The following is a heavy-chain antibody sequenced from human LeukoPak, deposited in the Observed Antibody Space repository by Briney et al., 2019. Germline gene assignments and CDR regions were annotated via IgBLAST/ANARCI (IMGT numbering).Heavy chain of an antibody. CDR3: ARDLVVVTGLRTRGSFDI. J-gene: IGHJ3*02. Sequence: ASVKVSCKAFGYTFTSQGISWARQAPGQGLDWMGWISTYNGNTNYAQKFQSRVTMTTDTSTSTVYMELRSLRSDDTAVYYCARDLVVVTGLRTRGSFDIWGQGTMVTVSS. CDR2: ISTYNGNT. D-gene: IGHD2-21*02. CDR1: GYTFTSQG. V-gene: IGHV1-18*01.